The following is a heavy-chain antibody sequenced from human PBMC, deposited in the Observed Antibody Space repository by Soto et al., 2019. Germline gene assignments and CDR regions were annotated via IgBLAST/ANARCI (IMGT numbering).Heavy chain of an antibody. Sequence: QVQLVESGEGVVQPGRSLRLSCAASGFTFSSYGMHLVRQAPGKGLEWVADIWYEGSNKYYADSVKCRFTISRDNSKNALYLQMNSLRAEDTAVYYCARDVDNDFWSGFSPPDYWGLGTLVTVSS. CDR1: GFTFSSYG. V-gene: IGHV3-33*01. J-gene: IGHJ4*02. CDR2: IWYEGSNK. D-gene: IGHD3-3*01. CDR3: ARDVDNDFWSGFSPPDY.